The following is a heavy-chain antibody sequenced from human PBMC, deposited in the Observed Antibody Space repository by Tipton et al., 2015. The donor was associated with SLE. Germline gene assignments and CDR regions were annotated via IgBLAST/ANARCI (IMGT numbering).Heavy chain of an antibody. CDR3: ARGLYGDEPGY. CDR1: GGSFSGYY. Sequence: TLSLTCAVYGGSFSGYYFRWVRPPPGEGVGGVGEINHSGSTNYNPSLKSRVTISVDTSKNQFSLKLTSLTAADTAVYYCARGLYGDEPGYWGQGTLVTVSS. J-gene: IGHJ4*02. D-gene: IGHD4-17*01. CDR2: INHSGST. V-gene: IGHV4-34*01.